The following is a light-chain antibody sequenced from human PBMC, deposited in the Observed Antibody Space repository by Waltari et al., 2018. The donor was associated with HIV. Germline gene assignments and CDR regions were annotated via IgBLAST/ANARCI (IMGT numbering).Light chain of an antibody. V-gene: IGLV2-23*02. CDR2: EVS. J-gene: IGLJ2*01. CDR3: CSYAGSSTFKV. CDR1: SSDVGSYNL. Sequence: QSALPQPASVSGSPGQSITISCTGTSSDVGSYNLVSWYQQHPGKAPKLMIYEVSKRPSGVSNRFSGSKSGNTASLTISGLQAEDEADYYCCSYAGSSTFKVFGGGTKLTVL.